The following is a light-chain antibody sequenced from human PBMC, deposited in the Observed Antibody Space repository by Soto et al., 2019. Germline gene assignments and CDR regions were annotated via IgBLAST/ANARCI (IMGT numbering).Light chain of an antibody. V-gene: IGKV3-20*01. CDR1: QSVSSSY. J-gene: IGKJ4*01. CDR2: GAS. CDR3: QQYDSSPR. Sequence: EIVLTQSPGTLSLSPGERATLSCRASQSVSSSYLAWYQQKTGQAPRLLIYGASSRATGIPDRFSGSGDGTDFSLTISRLEPEDFEVYYCQQYDSSPRFGEGTKVEIK.